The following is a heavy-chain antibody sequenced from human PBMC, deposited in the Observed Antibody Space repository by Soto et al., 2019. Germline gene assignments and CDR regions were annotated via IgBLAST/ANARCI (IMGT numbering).Heavy chain of an antibody. CDR2: IKGDGSER. Sequence: GGSLRLSCAASGFTFRSYWMSWVRQAPGKGLEWVANIKGDGSERHYVDSVKGRFTISRDNAKNSLFLQMNSLRVEDTAVYYLVKDGCSSDSCDVYGMGVWGPGTTVTVSS. V-gene: IGHV3-7*03. CDR3: VKDGCSSDSCDVYGMGV. D-gene: IGHD2-2*01. CDR1: GFTFRSYW. J-gene: IGHJ6*02.